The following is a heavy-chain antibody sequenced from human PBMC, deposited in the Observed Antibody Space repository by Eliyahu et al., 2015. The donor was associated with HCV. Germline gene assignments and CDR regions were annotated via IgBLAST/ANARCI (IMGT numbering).Heavy chain of an antibody. Sequence: EVQLLESGGGLVQPGGSLRLSCAASGFTFSSYAXSWVRQAPGKGLEWVSAISGSGGSTYYADSVKGRFTISRDNSKNTLYLQMNSLRAEDTAVYYCAKDWGSFKTIAAAGTYSDYWGQGTLVTVSS. V-gene: IGHV3-23*01. CDR3: AKDWGSFKTIAAAGTYSDY. CDR2: ISGSGGST. D-gene: IGHD6-13*01. CDR1: GFTFSSYA. J-gene: IGHJ4*02.